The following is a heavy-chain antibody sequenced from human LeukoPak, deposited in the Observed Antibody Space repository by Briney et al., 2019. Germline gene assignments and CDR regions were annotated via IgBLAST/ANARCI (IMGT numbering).Heavy chain of an antibody. J-gene: IGHJ4*02. CDR2: IQYDGSNK. V-gene: IGHV3-30*02. D-gene: IGHD3-3*01. CDR1: GFTFSSYG. CDR3: AKALTRFPDY. Sequence: GGSLRLSCAASGFTFSSYGMHWVRQAPGKGLEWVAFIQYDGSNKYYADSVKGRFTISRDNSKNTLYLQMNSLRAEDTAVYYCAKALTRFPDYWGQGTLVTVSS.